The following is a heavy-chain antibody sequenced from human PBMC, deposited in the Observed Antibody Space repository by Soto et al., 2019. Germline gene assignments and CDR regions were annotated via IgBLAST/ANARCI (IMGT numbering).Heavy chain of an antibody. CDR3: AKDLWAPDINWFDR. J-gene: IGHJ5*02. D-gene: IGHD2-21*01. Sequence: GSLRLSCAASGFTFSSYAMNWVRQAPGKGPEWVSAISGSGDSTYYADSVKGRFSISRDNSKNTVYLQMNSLRAEDTALYYWAKDLWAPDINWFDRWGQGTLVTVSS. CDR1: GFTFSSYA. CDR2: ISGSGDST. V-gene: IGHV3-23*01.